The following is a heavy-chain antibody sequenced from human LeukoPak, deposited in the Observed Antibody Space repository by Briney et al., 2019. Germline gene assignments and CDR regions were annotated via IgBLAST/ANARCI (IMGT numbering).Heavy chain of an antibody. CDR2: IYYSGST. D-gene: IGHD3-22*01. CDR1: GGSISSGGYY. V-gene: IGHV4-31*03. Sequence: SETLSLTCTVSGGSISSGGYYWSWIRQHPGKGLEWIGYIYYSGSTYYNPSLKSRVTISVDTSKNQFSLKLSSVTAADTAVYYCATQWPWGRADSSGYFHLVGAFDIWGQGTMVTVSS. CDR3: ATQWPWGRADSSGYFHLVGAFDI. J-gene: IGHJ3*02.